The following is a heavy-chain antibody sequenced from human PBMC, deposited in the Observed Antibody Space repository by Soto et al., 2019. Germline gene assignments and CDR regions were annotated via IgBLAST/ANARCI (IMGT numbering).Heavy chain of an antibody. CDR3: ARGITMVRGVLDY. Sequence: QVQLQESGPGLVKPSQTLSLTCTVSGGSISSGDYYWSWIRQPPGKGLEWIGYIYYSGSTYYNPSLKSRVTISVDTSKNQLSLKLSSVTAADTAVYYCARGITMVRGVLDYWGQGTLVTVSS. J-gene: IGHJ4*02. V-gene: IGHV4-30-4*01. CDR2: IYYSGST. D-gene: IGHD3-10*01. CDR1: GGSISSGDYY.